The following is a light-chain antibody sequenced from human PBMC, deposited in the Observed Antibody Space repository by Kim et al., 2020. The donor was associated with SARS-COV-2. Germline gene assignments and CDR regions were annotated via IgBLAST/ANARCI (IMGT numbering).Light chain of an antibody. CDR2: QAS. V-gene: IGKV1-5*01. Sequence: ACVGDRVSITCRASQIIETYLAWYQQKPGKAPALLIYQASSLHIGVPARFCGSGSGKEFSLTIYSLQPDDCVTYFYQHYIRSPFTFGQGTKVDIK. CDR3: QHYIRSPFT. J-gene: IGKJ2*01. CDR1: QIIETY.